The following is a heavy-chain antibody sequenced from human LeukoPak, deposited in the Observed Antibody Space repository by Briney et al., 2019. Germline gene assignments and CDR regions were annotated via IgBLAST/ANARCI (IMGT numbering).Heavy chain of an antibody. CDR1: GDYITTTNYY. D-gene: IGHD3-9*01. CDR2: IFYSGTA. V-gene: IGHV4-39*01. J-gene: IGHJ5*02. Sequence: SETLSLTRNVSGDYITTTNYYWAWIRQPPGKGLEWIASIFYSGTAYYNPSLKSRVTISMDTSRKQISLRLSSVSATDTAIYYCARRSRLYKHETTGYHDAWGQGTRVTVSS. CDR3: ARRSRLYKHETTGYHDA.